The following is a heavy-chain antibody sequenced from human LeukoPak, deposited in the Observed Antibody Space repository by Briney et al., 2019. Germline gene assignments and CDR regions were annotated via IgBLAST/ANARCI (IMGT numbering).Heavy chain of an antibody. Sequence: GGSLRLSCAASGFTFSSYGMHWVRQAPGKGLEWVAVVSYDGSDKYSADSVKGRFTISRDNSKNTLYLQMNSLRAEDTAVYYCAKIGGGRRQQLAQYYFDYWGQGTLVTVSS. CDR3: AKIGGGRRQQLAQYYFDY. J-gene: IGHJ4*02. D-gene: IGHD6-13*01. CDR2: VSYDGSDK. V-gene: IGHV3-30*18. CDR1: GFTFSSYG.